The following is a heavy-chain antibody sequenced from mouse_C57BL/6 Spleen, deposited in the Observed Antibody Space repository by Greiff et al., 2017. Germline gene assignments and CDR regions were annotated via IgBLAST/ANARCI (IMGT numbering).Heavy chain of an antibody. V-gene: IGHV1-59*01. CDR1: GYTFTSYW. Sequence: QVQLQQPGAELVRPGTSVKLSCKASGYTFTSYWMHWVKQRPGQGLEWIGVIDPSDSYTNYNQKFKGKATLTVDTSSSTAYMQLSSLTSEDSAVYYCARLGDYDAWFAYWGQGTLVTVSA. J-gene: IGHJ3*01. D-gene: IGHD2-4*01. CDR2: IDPSDSYT. CDR3: ARLGDYDAWFAY.